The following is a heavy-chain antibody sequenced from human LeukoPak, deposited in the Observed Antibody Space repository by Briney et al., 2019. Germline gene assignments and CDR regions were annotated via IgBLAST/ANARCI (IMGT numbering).Heavy chain of an antibody. CDR1: GFTFRTYV. J-gene: IGHJ4*02. D-gene: IGHD5-12*01. V-gene: IGHV3-23*01. Sequence: GGSLRLLCQASGFTFRTYVMTWVRQASGKGLEWVSAILGSGGGTYYADSVKGRFTISRDNSKNTLYLQMNSLRAEDTAVYYCARLSGYDSGDFDYWGQGTLVTVSS. CDR2: ILGSGGGT. CDR3: ARLSGYDSGDFDY.